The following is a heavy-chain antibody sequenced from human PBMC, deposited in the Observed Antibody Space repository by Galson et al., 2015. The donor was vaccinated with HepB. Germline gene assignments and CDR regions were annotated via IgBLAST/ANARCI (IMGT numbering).Heavy chain of an antibody. D-gene: IGHD3-10*01. Sequence: QSGAEVKKPGASVKVSCKASGYTFTNFGISWVRQAPGQGLEWMGWISAYNGNTNYAQKIQGRVTMTTETSTGIVYMELRSLNSDDTAVYYCARSHMVRGVIRAYYYYGMDVWGQGTTVTVSS. V-gene: IGHV1-18*01. CDR3: ARSHMVRGVIRAYYYYGMDV. CDR1: GYTFTNFG. J-gene: IGHJ6*02. CDR2: ISAYNGNT.